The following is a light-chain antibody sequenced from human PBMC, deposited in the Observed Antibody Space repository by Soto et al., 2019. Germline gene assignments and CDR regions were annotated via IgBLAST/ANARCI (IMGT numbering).Light chain of an antibody. CDR2: EVN. Sequence: QSALTQPASVSGSPGQSITISCTGTSSDVGAYNYVSWYQQHPGKAPKLMIFEVNNRPSGVFNRFSGSKSGNTASLAISGLQAEDEADYYCSSYTSSSTLVFGGGTKLTVL. CDR1: SSDVGAYNY. J-gene: IGLJ2*01. CDR3: SSYTSSSTLV. V-gene: IGLV2-14*01.